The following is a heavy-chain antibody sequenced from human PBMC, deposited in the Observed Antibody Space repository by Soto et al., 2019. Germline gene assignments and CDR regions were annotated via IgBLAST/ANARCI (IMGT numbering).Heavy chain of an antibody. CDR1: GFTFSSYA. D-gene: IGHD1-1*01. CDR2: VSGSGGST. V-gene: IGHV3-23*01. J-gene: IGHJ3*02. Sequence: GGSLRLSCAASGFTFSSYAMSWVRQAPGKGLEWVSAVSGSGGSTYYADSVKGRFTISRDNSKNTLYLQMNSLRAEDTAVYYCAKDGHWNEDAFDIWGQGTMVTVSS. CDR3: AKDGHWNEDAFDI.